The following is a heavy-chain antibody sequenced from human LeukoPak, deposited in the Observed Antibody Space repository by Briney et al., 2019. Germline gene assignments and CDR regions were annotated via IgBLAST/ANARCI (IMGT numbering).Heavy chain of an antibody. CDR2: IHSGGNT. CDR3: ARPAGWLPRYYFEY. Sequence: WVRQPPGKGLEWIGTIHSGGNTYYNPSLKSRVTISVDTSKNQLSVKLYSVTAADTAVYFCARPAGWLPRYYFEYWGQGTLVTVSS. V-gene: IGHV4-39*01. D-gene: IGHD5-24*01. J-gene: IGHJ4*02.